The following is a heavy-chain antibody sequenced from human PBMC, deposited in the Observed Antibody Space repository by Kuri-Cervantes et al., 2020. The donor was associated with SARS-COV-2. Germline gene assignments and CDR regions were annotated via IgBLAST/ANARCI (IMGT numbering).Heavy chain of an antibody. CDR3: ATGPAQIVGATNYNWFDP. J-gene: IGHJ5*02. CDR1: GGSFSSDA. Sequence: SVKVSCKASGGSFSSDAISWVRQAPGQGLEWMGRIIPFVGIANYAQKFQGRVTITADKSTSTAYMELSSLRSEDTAVYYCATGPAQIVGATNYNWFDPWGQGTLVTASS. V-gene: IGHV1-69*04. CDR2: IIPFVGIA. D-gene: IGHD1-26*01.